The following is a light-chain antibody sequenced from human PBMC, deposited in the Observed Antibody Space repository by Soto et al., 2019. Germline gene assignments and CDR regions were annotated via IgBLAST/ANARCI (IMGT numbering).Light chain of an antibody. CDR2: RAS. V-gene: IGKV1-5*03. CDR1: QSISSW. CDR3: QQYTRYST. Sequence: DIQMTQSPSTLSASVGDRVTITCRASQSISSWLAWDQQRPGKAPKLLIYRASSLESGVPSRFSGSGSGTEFTLTIISLQPDDFATYYCQQYTRYSTFGQGTKVAIK. J-gene: IGKJ1*01.